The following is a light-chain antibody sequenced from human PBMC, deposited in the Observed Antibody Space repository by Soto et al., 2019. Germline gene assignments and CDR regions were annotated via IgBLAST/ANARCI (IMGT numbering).Light chain of an antibody. CDR2: GAS. V-gene: IGKV3-20*01. J-gene: IGKJ1*01. Sequence: EIVLTQSPGTLSLSPGERATLSCRASQSLSSTYLAWYQQKPGQAPKLLIYGASNRATGIPDRFSGSGSGTDFTLTINRLEPEDFAVYYCQQYGSSPLTFGQGTKVEIK. CDR3: QQYGSSPLT. CDR1: QSLSSTY.